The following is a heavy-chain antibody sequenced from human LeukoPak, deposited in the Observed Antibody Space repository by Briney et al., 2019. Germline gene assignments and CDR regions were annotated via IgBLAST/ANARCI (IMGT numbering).Heavy chain of an antibody. Sequence: ASVKVSCKASGYTFTSYDINWVRQATGQGLEWMGWMNPNSGNTGYAQKFQGRVTITRNTSISTAYMELSSLRSEDTAVYYCARSLLGSGWSRNDYWGQGTLVTVSS. J-gene: IGHJ4*02. CDR3: ARSLLGSGWSRNDY. D-gene: IGHD6-19*01. V-gene: IGHV1-8*03. CDR2: MNPNSGNT. CDR1: GYTFTSYD.